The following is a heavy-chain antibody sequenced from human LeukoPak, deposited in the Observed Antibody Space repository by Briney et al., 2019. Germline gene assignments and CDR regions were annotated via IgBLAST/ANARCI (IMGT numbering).Heavy chain of an antibody. D-gene: IGHD4-23*01. CDR3: ARGARWAYYFDY. CDR1: GFTFSSYW. V-gene: IGHV3-48*03. CDR2: ISTRDNTI. Sequence: GESLRLSCAASGFTFSSYWMNWVRQAPGKGLEWLSYISTRDNTIQYADSVKGRSTISRDNANNSVFLQMNNLRAEDSAIYYCARGARWAYYFDYWGQGSLVTVSS. J-gene: IGHJ4*02.